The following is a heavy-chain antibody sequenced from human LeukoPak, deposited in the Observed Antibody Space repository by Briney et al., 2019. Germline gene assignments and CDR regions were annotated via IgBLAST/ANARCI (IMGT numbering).Heavy chain of an antibody. CDR3: AKSHPPTVTTEEGEYLQH. Sequence: PGGSLRLSCAASGFTFSSFGMHWVRQAPGQGLEWVAVISFDGSNQYYADSVKGRFTIYRDNFKNTVYLQINSLRAEETAVYYCAKSHPPTVTTEEGEYLQHWGQGTLVTVSS. J-gene: IGHJ1*01. D-gene: IGHD4-17*01. CDR2: ISFDGSNQ. CDR1: GFTFSSFG. V-gene: IGHV3-30*18.